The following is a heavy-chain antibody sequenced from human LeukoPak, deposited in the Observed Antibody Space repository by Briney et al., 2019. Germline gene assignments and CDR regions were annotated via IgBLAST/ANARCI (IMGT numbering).Heavy chain of an antibody. J-gene: IGHJ4*02. CDR1: GFTFSSYW. V-gene: IGHV3-74*01. Sequence: PGGSLRLSCAASGFTFSSYWMHWVRQAPGKGLLWVSRINTDGNSTSYADSVKGRFTISRDNAKNTLYLQMNSLRAEDTAVYYFAREYYDTSGGFDYWGPGTLVTVSS. CDR2: INTDGNST. CDR3: AREYYDTSGGFDY. D-gene: IGHD3-22*01.